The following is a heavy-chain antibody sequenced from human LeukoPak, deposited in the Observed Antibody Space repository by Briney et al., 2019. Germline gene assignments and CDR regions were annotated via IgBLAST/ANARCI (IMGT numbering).Heavy chain of an antibody. J-gene: IGHJ4*02. CDR2: INHSGST. V-gene: IGHV4-34*01. D-gene: IGHD6-19*01. CDR3: ARDSSGWYADY. CDR1: GGSFSGYY. Sequence: TSETLSLTCAVYGGSFSGYYWSWIRQPPGKGLEWIGEINHSGSTNYNPSLKSRVTISVDTSKNQFSLKLSSVTAADTAVYYCARDSSGWYADYWGQGTLVTVSS.